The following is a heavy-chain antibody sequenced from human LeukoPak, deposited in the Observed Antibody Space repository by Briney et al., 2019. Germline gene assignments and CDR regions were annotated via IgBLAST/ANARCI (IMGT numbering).Heavy chain of an antibody. J-gene: IGHJ6*03. CDR1: GYTFTSYG. D-gene: IGHD2-15*01. CDR2: ISAYNGNT. Sequence: EASVKVSCKASGYTFTSYGISWVRQAPGQGLEWMGWISAYNGNTNYAQKLQGRVTMTTDTSTSTAYMELRSLRSDDTAVYYCARGPLLYCSGGSCTYYYYYMDVWGKGTTVTISS. CDR3: ARGPLLYCSGGSCTYYYYYMDV. V-gene: IGHV1-18*01.